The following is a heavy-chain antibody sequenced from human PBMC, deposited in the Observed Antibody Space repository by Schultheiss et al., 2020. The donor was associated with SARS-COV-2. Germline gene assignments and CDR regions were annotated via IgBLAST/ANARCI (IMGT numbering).Heavy chain of an antibody. V-gene: IGHV3-9*01. CDR1: GFTFDDYA. CDR3: ARVVGFDI. J-gene: IGHJ3*02. CDR2: ISWNSGSI. Sequence: GGSLRLSCAASGFTFDDYAMHWVRQAPGKGLEWVSGISWNSGSIGYADSVKGRFTISRDNAKNSLFLQMNSLRAEDTAVYYCARVVGFDIWGQGTTVTVSS.